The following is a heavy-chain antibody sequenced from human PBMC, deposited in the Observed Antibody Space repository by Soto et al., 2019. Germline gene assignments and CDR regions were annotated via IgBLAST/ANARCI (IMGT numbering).Heavy chain of an antibody. J-gene: IGHJ5*02. D-gene: IGHD3-22*01. V-gene: IGHV4-31*03. CDR3: ARGYDYDSGGYLFDH. CDR2: IYYSGST. Sequence: SETLSLTCSVSGGSVSSNIYYWTWIRQHPGKGPEWIGHIYYSGSTYYNPSLKSRVTISLDMSKNQFSLKLTSVSAADTAVYYCARGYDYDSGGYLFDHWGQGTLVTVSS. CDR1: GGSVSSNIYY.